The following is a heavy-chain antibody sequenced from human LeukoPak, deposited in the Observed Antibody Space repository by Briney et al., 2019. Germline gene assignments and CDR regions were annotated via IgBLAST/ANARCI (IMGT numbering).Heavy chain of an antibody. CDR1: GFTFNIYA. D-gene: IGHD2-15*01. J-gene: IGHJ4*02. V-gene: IGHV3-23*01. CDR2: ISGSGGST. CDR3: AKTKLGYCSGGSCYSRHYRLDY. Sequence: PGGSLRLSCAASGFTFNIYAMSWVRQAPAKGLEWVSAISGSGGSTYYTDSVKGRFTISRDNSRNTLCLQMNSLGADDTAVYYCAKTKLGYCSGGSCYSRHYRLDYWGQGTLVTVSS.